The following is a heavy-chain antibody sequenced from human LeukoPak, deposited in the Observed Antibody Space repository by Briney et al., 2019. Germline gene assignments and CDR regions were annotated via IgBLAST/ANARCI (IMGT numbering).Heavy chain of an antibody. V-gene: IGHV1-46*01. J-gene: IGHJ3*02. CDR3: AREGGVGAAAGHVAFDI. Sequence: GASVKVSCKASGYTFTSYYMHWVRQAPGQGLEWMGIINPSGGSTSYAQKFQGRVTITADKSTSTAYMELSSLRSEDTAVYYCAREGGVGAAAGHVAFDIWGQGTMVTVSS. D-gene: IGHD1-26*01. CDR1: GYTFTSYY. CDR2: INPSGGST.